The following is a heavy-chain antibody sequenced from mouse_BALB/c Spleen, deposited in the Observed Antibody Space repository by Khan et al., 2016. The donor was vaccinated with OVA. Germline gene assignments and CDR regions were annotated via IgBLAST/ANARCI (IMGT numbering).Heavy chain of an antibody. V-gene: IGHV1S81*02. CDR1: GYTFTSYY. J-gene: IGHJ3*01. Sequence: QVQLQQSGAELVKPGTSVKISCKASGYTFTSYYMYWVKQRPGQGLEWIGGINPNNGDSNSNEKFKSKATLTVDKSSSTAYMQLGILTSEDSAVSYCARSGYGNPFAYWGQGTLVTVSA. CDR2: INPNNGDS. D-gene: IGHD2-1*01. CDR3: ARSGYGNPFAY.